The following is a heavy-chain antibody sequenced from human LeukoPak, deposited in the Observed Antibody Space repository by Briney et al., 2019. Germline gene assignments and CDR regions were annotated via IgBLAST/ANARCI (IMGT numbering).Heavy chain of an antibody. CDR3: TTGNWGSFSS. D-gene: IGHD7-27*01. CDR2: IKSKTDGGTT. J-gene: IGHJ5*02. Sequence: GGSLRLSCAASGYTFSNGWMNWVRQAPGKGLEWVGRIKSKTDGGTTDYAAPVKGRFTISRDDSRHTLYLQVNSLKTEDTAVYYCTTGNWGSFSSWGQGTLVTVSS. V-gene: IGHV3-15*01. CDR1: GYTFSNGW.